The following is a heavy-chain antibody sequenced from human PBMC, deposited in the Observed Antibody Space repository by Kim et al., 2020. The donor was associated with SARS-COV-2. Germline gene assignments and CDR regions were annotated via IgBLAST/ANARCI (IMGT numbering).Heavy chain of an antibody. D-gene: IGHD6-13*01. Sequence: SETLSLTCTVSGGSISSSYWNWIRRPPGKGLEWIGYISYSGSTNYNPSLQSRVTISLDTSKYQFSLKLNSVTATDTAVYYCARSGSSWGSYFDYWGQGTLVTVSS. CDR1: GGSISSSY. CDR2: ISYSGST. J-gene: IGHJ4*02. CDR3: ARSGSSWGSYFDY. V-gene: IGHV4-59*08.